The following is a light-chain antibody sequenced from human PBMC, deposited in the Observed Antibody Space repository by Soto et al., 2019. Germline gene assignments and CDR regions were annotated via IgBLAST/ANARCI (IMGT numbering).Light chain of an antibody. CDR2: DVS. Sequence: QSVLTQPASVSGSPGQSITISGTGTSSDVGGYNYVSWYQQHPGKAPKLMIYDVSNRPSGVSNRFSGSKSGNTASLTISGLQADDEADYSFISYTSSSTVVFGGGTNLSVL. J-gene: IGLJ2*01. CDR3: ISYTSSSTVV. CDR1: SSDVGGYNY. V-gene: IGLV2-14*01.